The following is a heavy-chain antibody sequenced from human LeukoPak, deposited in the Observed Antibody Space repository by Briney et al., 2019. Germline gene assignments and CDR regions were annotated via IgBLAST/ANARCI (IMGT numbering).Heavy chain of an antibody. CDR3: ARPGIVGYYYYMDV. D-gene: IGHD1-26*01. CDR1: GYSISSGYY. J-gene: IGHJ6*03. V-gene: IGHV4-38-2*01. Sequence: SETLSLTCAVSGYSISSGYYWGWIRQPPGKGLEWIGSIYHSGSTYYNPSLKSRVTISVDTSKNQFSLKLSSVTAADTAVYYCARPGIVGYYYYMDVWGKGTTVTVSS. CDR2: IYHSGST.